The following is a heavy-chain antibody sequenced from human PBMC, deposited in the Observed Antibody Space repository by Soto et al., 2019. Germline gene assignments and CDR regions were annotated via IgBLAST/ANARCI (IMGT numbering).Heavy chain of an antibody. CDR3: ARARSGSYRTIDAFDI. Sequence: SETLSLTCAVSGGSISSGGYSWSWIRQPPGKGLEWIGYIYHSGSTYYNPSLKSRVTISVDRSKNQFSLKLSSVTAADTAVYYCARARSGSYRTIDAFDIWGQGTMVTVSS. CDR1: GGSISSGGYS. D-gene: IGHD1-26*01. J-gene: IGHJ3*02. V-gene: IGHV4-30-2*01. CDR2: IYHSGST.